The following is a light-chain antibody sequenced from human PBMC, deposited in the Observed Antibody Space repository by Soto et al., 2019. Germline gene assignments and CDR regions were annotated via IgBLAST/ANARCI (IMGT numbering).Light chain of an antibody. CDR3: SSYTSYTTLWV. Sequence: QSALTQPASVSGSPGQSITISCTGTANDIGNYNYVSWYQQYPGKAPKLMIYGVSNRPSGVSNRFSGSKSGNAASLTISGLQAEDEADYYCSSYTSYTTLWVFGGGTKLTVL. J-gene: IGLJ3*02. CDR2: GVS. CDR1: ANDIGNYNY. V-gene: IGLV2-14*01.